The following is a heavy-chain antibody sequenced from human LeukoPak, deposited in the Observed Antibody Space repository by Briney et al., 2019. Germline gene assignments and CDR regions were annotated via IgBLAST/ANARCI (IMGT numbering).Heavy chain of an antibody. V-gene: IGHV1-69*06. CDR3: AAGGLRLRAADV. CDR1: GGTFSSYA. D-gene: IGHD5-12*01. CDR2: IIPIFGTA. J-gene: IGHJ6*04. Sequence: SVKVSCKASGGTFSSYAISWVRQAPGQGLEWMGGIIPIFGTANYAQKFQGRVTITADKSTSTAYMELSSLRSEDTAVYYCAAGGLRLRAADVWGKGTTVTVSS.